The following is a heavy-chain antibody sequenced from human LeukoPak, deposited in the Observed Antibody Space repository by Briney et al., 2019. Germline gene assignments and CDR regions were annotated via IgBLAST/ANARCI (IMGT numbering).Heavy chain of an antibody. CDR2: IYYSGYS. Sequence: PSETLSLTCTVSGGSISSYYWSWIRQPPGKGLEWIGYIYYSGYSNYSPSLKSRVTMSVDTSKNQFSLKLSSVTAADTAVYYCARDSYYYYMDVWGKGTTVTVSS. V-gene: IGHV4-59*12. J-gene: IGHJ6*03. CDR3: ARDSYYYYMDV. CDR1: GGSISSYY.